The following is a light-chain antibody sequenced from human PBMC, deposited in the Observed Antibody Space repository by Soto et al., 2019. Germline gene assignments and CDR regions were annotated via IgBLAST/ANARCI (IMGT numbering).Light chain of an antibody. CDR2: GAS. CDR1: QSVSSSY. Sequence: EIVLTQSPGTLSLSPGERATLSCRAGQSVSSSYLAWYQQKPGQAPRRLIYGASSWATGIPDRFSGSGSGTDFTLTISRLEPEDFAVYYCQQYGSSQITFGQGTRLEI. J-gene: IGKJ5*01. V-gene: IGKV3-20*01. CDR3: QQYGSSQIT.